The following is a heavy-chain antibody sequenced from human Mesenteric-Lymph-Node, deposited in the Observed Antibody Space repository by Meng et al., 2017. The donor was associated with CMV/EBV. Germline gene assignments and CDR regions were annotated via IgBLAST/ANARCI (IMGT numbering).Heavy chain of an antibody. D-gene: IGHD6-19*01. CDR1: GFTFSDYY. J-gene: IGHJ6*02. V-gene: IGHV3-11*01. CDR2: ISSSGSTI. CDR3: ARVVAGYSSGWPFYYYGMDV. Sequence: GESLKISCAASGFTFSDYYMSWIRQAPGKGLEWVSYISSSGSTIYYADSVKGRFTISRDNAKNSLYLQMNSLRAEDTALYYCARVVAGYSSGWPFYYYGMDVWGQGTTVTVSS.